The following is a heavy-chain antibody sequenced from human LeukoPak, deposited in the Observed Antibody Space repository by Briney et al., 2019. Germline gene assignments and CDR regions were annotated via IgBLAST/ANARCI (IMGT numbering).Heavy chain of an antibody. CDR1: GGSISSGGYS. CDR3: ARGGVYYGSGSNWFDP. D-gene: IGHD3-10*01. V-gene: IGHV4-30-2*01. Sequence: PSETLSLTCAVSGGSISSGGYSWSWIRQPPGKGLEWIGYIYHSGSTYYNPSLKSRVTISVDRSKNQFSLKLSSVTAADTAVYYCARGGVYYGSGSNWFDPWGQGTLVTVSS. CDR2: IYHSGST. J-gene: IGHJ5*02.